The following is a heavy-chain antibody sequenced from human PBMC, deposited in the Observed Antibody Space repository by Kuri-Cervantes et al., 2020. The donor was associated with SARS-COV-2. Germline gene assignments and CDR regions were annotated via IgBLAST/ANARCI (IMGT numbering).Heavy chain of an antibody. Sequence: GESLKISCAASGFTFDDYAMHWVRQAPGKGLEWVSLISWDGGSTYYADSVKGRFTIFRDNSKNSLYLQMNSLRAEDTALYYCAKDMYSSSSLDAFDIWGQGTMVTVSS. CDR3: AKDMYSSSSLDAFDI. D-gene: IGHD6-6*01. V-gene: IGHV3-43D*03. J-gene: IGHJ3*02. CDR2: ISWDGGST. CDR1: GFTFDDYA.